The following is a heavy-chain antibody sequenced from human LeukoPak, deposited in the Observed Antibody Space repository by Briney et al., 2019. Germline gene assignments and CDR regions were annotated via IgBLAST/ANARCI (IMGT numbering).Heavy chain of an antibody. CDR3: ARVIVVVPAALEAFDP. V-gene: IGHV4-30-4*08. D-gene: IGHD2-2*01. Sequence: SETLSLTCTVSGGSISSGDYYWSWIRQPPGKGLEWIRYIYYSGSTYYNPSLKSRVTISVDTSKNQFSLKLSSVTAADTAVYYCARVIVVVPAALEAFDPWGQGTLVTVSS. CDR1: GGSISSGDYY. CDR2: IYYSGST. J-gene: IGHJ5*02.